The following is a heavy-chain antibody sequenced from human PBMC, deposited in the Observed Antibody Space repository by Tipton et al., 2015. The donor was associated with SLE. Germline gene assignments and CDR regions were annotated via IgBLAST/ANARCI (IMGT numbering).Heavy chain of an antibody. V-gene: IGHV3-15*01. CDR2: IKSRRSGGTT. CDR3: TKVRDPSSWSLDY. CDR1: GFPFTDAW. Sequence: SLRLSCAASGFPFTDAWMTWVRQAPGKGLEWVGRIKSRRSGGTTDYAAPVKDRFTISRDDSKNTIYLQMNSLKTEDTALYYCTKVRDPSSWSLDYWGQGTLVTVSS. D-gene: IGHD6-13*01. J-gene: IGHJ4*02.